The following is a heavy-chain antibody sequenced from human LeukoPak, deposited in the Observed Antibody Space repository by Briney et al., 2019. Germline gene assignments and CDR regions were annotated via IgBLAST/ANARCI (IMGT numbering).Heavy chain of an antibody. Sequence: ASVKVSCKASGGTFSSYAISWVRQAPGQGLEWMGRINPNSGGTNYAQKFQGRVTMTRDTSISTAYMELSRLRSDYTAVYYCARGAYHYYDSSGYQRYWGQGTWSPSPQ. V-gene: IGHV1-2*06. CDR3: ARGAYHYYDSSGYQRY. CDR2: INPNSGGT. CDR1: GGTFSSYA. D-gene: IGHD3-22*01. J-gene: IGHJ4*02.